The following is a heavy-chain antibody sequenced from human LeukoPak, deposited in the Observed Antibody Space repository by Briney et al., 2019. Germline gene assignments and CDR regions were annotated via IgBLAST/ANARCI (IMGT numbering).Heavy chain of an antibody. CDR3: ARVGYDAFDI. D-gene: IGHD3-22*01. CDR1: GFTFSDYY. J-gene: IGHJ3*02. V-gene: IGHV3-11*06. CDR2: ISSSSSYT. Sequence: GGSLRLSCPASGFTFSDYYMSWIRQAPGKGLEWVSYISSSSSYTNYADSVKGRFTISRDNAKNSLYLQMNSLRAEDTAVYYCARVGYDAFDIWRQGTMVTVSS.